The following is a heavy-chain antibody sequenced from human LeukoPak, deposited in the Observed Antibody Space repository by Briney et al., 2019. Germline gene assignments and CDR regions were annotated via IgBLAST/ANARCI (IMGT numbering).Heavy chain of an antibody. CDR1: GGSFSGYY. CDR3: ARGGYYDFWSGYYLNWYFDL. Sequence: SETLSLTCAVYGGSFSGYYWSWIRQPPGKGLEWIGEINHSGSTNYNPSLKSRVTISVDTSKNQFSLKLSSVTAADTAVYYCARGGYYDFWSGYYLNWYFDLWGRGTLVTVSS. CDR2: INHSGST. V-gene: IGHV4-34*01. J-gene: IGHJ2*01. D-gene: IGHD3-3*01.